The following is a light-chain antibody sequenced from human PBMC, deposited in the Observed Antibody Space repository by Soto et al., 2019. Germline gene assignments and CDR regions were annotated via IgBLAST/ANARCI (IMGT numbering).Light chain of an antibody. Sequence: QSALTQPASVSESPGQSITISCTGTSSDVGVYNFVSWYQHHPGKAPKLMISEVSKRPSGVPDRFSGSKSGNTASLTVSGLQAEDEADYYCTSHAGSNNYVFGTGSKVTVL. V-gene: IGLV2-8*01. J-gene: IGLJ1*01. CDR3: TSHAGSNNYV. CDR2: EVS. CDR1: SSDVGVYNF.